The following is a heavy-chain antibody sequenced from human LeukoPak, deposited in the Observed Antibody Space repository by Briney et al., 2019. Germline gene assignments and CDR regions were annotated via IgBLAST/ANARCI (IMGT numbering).Heavy chain of an antibody. V-gene: IGHV4-4*07. D-gene: IGHD2-15*01. CDR3: ARDCSGGICHSVPSYYFDY. CDR1: GDSISSYY. J-gene: IGHJ4*02. CDR2: INRSGST. Sequence: SETLSLTCIVSGDSISSYYWTWIRQPAGKGLEWIGRINRSGSTNYNPSLRSRVTISLDKSKNQFSLKLSSVTAADTAVYYCARDCSGGICHSVPSYYFDYWGQGTLVTVSS.